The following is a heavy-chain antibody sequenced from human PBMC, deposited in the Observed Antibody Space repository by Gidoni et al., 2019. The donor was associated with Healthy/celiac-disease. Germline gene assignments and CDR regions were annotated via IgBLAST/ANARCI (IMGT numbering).Heavy chain of an antibody. CDR3: AKELSYGSGNYYYYGMDV. V-gene: IGHV3-23*01. CDR1: GFTLSSYA. D-gene: IGHD3-10*01. CDR2: ISGSGGST. Sequence: EVQLLESGGGLVQPGGSLRLSCAASGFTLSSYAMSWVRQAPGKGLGWVSAISGSGGSTYYADSVKGRFTISRDNSKNTLYLQMNSLRAEDTAVYYCAKELSYGSGNYYYYGMDVWGQGTTVTVSS. J-gene: IGHJ6*02.